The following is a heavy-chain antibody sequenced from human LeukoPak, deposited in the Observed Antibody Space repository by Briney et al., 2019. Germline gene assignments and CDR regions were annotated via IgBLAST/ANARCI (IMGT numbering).Heavy chain of an antibody. V-gene: IGHV3-48*02. D-gene: IGHD3-3*01. CDR2: ISSSSSTI. CDR3: ARVASGHDFWSGYRYYYYYGMDV. Sequence: PGGSLRLSCAASGFTFSSYAMSWVRQAPGKGLEWVSYISSSSSTIYYADSVKGRFTISRDNAKNSLYLQMNSLRDEDTAVYYCARVASGHDFWSGYRYYYYYGMDVWGQGTTVTVSS. J-gene: IGHJ6*02. CDR1: GFTFSSYA.